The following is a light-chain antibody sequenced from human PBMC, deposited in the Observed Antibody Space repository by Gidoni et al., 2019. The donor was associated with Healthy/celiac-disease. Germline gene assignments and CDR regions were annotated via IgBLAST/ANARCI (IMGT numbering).Light chain of an antibody. Sequence: QSPLTQPASVSGSPGQSITISCTGTSSDVGGYNYVSWYQQHPGKAPKLMIYEVSNRPSGVSNRFSGYKAGNTASLTISGLQAEDEDHYYCSSYTSSSPWVFGGGTKLTVL. V-gene: IGLV2-14*01. CDR2: EVS. CDR1: SSDVGGYNY. CDR3: SSYTSSSPWV. J-gene: IGLJ3*02.